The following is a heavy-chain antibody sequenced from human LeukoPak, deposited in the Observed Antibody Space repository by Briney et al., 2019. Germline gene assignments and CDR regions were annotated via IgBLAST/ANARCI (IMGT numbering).Heavy chain of an antibody. Sequence: TSETLSLTCTVSGGSISSSSYYWSWIRQPAGKGLEWIGRIYTSGSTNYNPSLKSRVTISVDTSKNQFSLKLSSVTAADTAVYYCATEHSRPGIAARPFDPWGQGTLVTVSS. CDR3: ATEHSRPGIAARPFDP. V-gene: IGHV4-61*02. CDR1: GGSISSSSYY. J-gene: IGHJ5*02. CDR2: IYTSGST. D-gene: IGHD6-6*01.